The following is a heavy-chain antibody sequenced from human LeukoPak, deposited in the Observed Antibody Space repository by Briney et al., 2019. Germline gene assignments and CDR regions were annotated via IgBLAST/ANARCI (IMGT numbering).Heavy chain of an antibody. V-gene: IGHV3-48*03. J-gene: IGHJ4*02. D-gene: IGHD5-24*01. CDR1: GFTFSSYE. CDR2: ISSRGSTI. Sequence: GVLRLSCAASGFTFSSYEMNWVRQAPGKGLEWVSYISSRGSTIYYADSVKGRFTISRDNAKNSLYLQMNSLRAEDTAVYYCARTDGYNSPYFDYWGQGTLVTVSS. CDR3: ARTDGYNSPYFDY.